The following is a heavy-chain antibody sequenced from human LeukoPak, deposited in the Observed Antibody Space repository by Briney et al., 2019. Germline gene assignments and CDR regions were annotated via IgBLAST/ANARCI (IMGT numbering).Heavy chain of an antibody. CDR1: GGSISSGDYY. V-gene: IGHV4-30-4*01. D-gene: IGHD2-2*01. Sequence: SQTLSLTCTVSGGSISSGDYYWSWIRQPPGKGLEWIGYTYYSGNTYYNPSLRSRVTISVDTSKNQFSLKLTSVTAADTAVYYCARTTYFCSSTICYPNWFDPWGQGSLVTVSS. J-gene: IGHJ5*02. CDR2: TYYSGNT. CDR3: ARTTYFCSSTICYPNWFDP.